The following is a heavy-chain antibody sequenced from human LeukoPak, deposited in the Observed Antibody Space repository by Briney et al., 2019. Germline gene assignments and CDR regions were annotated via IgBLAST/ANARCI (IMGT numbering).Heavy chain of an antibody. CDR3: ARVIYSGWEGELSD. J-gene: IGHJ4*02. V-gene: IGHV3-74*01. D-gene: IGHD6-19*01. CDR1: GFTFSSYW. Sequence: GSLRLSCAAPGFTFSSYWMHWVRQAPGKGLVWVSRINSDGSTTSYADSVMGRFTISRDNAKNTLYLQMNSLRAEDTAVYYCARVIYSGWEGELSDWGQGTLVTVSS. CDR2: INSDGSTT.